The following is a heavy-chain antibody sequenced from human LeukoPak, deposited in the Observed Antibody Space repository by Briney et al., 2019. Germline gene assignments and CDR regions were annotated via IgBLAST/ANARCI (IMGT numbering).Heavy chain of an antibody. V-gene: IGHV3-9*01. CDR2: ISWNSGSI. J-gene: IGHJ4*02. CDR1: GFTFDDYA. D-gene: IGHD3-10*01. CDR3: AKGLWFGEFHPFEN. Sequence: GGSLRLSCAASGFTFDDYAMHWVRQAPGKGLGWVSGISWNSGSIGYAASAKGRFTISRDNAKNSLYLQMNSLRAEDTALYYCAKGLWFGEFHPFENWGQETLVTVSS.